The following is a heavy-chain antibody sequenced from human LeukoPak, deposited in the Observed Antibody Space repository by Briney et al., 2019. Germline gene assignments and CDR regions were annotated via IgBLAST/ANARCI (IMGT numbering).Heavy chain of an antibody. J-gene: IGHJ4*02. Sequence: GASVKVSCKASGYTFTNYNMHWVRQAPGQGLEWMGIIDPSGGSTTYAQKFQGRVTMTRDMSTSTVYMELNSLTSEDTAVYYCARGGDTAMVTGFDYWGQGTLVTVSS. V-gene: IGHV1-46*01. CDR1: GYTFTNYN. D-gene: IGHD5-18*01. CDR3: ARGGDTAMVTGFDY. CDR2: IDPSGGST.